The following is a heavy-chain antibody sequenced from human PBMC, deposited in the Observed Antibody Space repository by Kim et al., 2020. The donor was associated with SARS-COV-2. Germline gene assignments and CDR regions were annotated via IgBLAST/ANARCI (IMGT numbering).Heavy chain of an antibody. CDR1: GFTFDDYA. V-gene: IGHV3-9*01. Sequence: GGSLRLSCAASGFTFDDYAMHWVRQAPGKGLEWVSGISWNSGSIGYADSVKGRFTISRDNAKNSLYLQMNSLRAEDTALYYCVTLSNGAAAGKDYWGQGTLVTVSS. CDR2: ISWNSGSI. J-gene: IGHJ4*02. D-gene: IGHD6-13*01. CDR3: VTLSNGAAAGKDY.